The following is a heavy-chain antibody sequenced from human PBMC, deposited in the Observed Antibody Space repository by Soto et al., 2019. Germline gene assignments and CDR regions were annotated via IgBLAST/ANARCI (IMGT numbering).Heavy chain of an antibody. Sequence: QVQLVQSGAEVKKPGASVKVSCKASGYTFTSYGISWVRQAPGQGLEWMGWISAYNGNTNYAQKLQGRVTMTTDTSTRTAYMELRSLRSDDTAVYYCARDYSSSPRVIPIWFDPWGQGTLVTVSS. CDR3: ARDYSSSPRVIPIWFDP. CDR2: ISAYNGNT. D-gene: IGHD3-22*01. CDR1: GYTFTSYG. J-gene: IGHJ5*02. V-gene: IGHV1-18*01.